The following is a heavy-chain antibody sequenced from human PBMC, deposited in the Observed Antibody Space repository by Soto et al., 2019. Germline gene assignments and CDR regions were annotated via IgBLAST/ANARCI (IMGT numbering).Heavy chain of an antibody. CDR2: FDPEDGET. Sequence: ASVKVSCKVSGYTLTELSMHWVRQAPGKGLEWMGGFDPEDGETIYAQKFQGRVTMTEDTSTDTAYMELSSLRSEDTAVYHCATIRGWYNYYYMDVWGKGTTVTVSS. CDR1: GYTLTELS. CDR3: ATIRGWYNYYYMDV. D-gene: IGHD6-19*01. J-gene: IGHJ6*03. V-gene: IGHV1-24*01.